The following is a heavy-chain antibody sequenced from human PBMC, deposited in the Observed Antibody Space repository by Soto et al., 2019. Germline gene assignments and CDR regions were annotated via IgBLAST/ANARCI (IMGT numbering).Heavy chain of an antibody. D-gene: IGHD6-13*01. CDR1: GFIFSGTT. CDR3: TRAADGNNADY. CDR2: IRGRADNYAT. J-gene: IGHJ4*02. V-gene: IGHV3-73*02. Sequence: EVQLVESGGDLVQPGGSLKLSCAASGFIFSGTTIHWVRQASGEGLEWVGRIRGRADNYATGYAVSVKGRFTISRDDSKKTAYLQMNNRKTEDTAVYFCTRAADGNNADYWGQGTLVTVSS.